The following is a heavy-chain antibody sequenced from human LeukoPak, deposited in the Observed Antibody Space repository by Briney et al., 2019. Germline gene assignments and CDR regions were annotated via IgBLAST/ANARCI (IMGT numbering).Heavy chain of an antibody. V-gene: IGHV3-30*02. CDR2: IFYEEGKR. Sequence: GGSLRLSCAASGFVFSHFNMHWVRQAPGKGLEWVAFIFYEEGKRSYSDSVKGRFTISRDTSKRTLYLQMNGLRVEDTAVYYCAKDSATWGFDSWGQGTLVTVSS. D-gene: IGHD3-16*01. CDR3: AKDSATWGFDS. J-gene: IGHJ4*02. CDR1: GFVFSHFN.